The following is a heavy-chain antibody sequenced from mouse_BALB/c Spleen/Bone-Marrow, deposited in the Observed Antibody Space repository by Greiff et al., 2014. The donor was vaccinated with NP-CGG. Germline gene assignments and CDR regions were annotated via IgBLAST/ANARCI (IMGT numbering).Heavy chain of an antibody. CDR1: GYTFTRYW. J-gene: IGHJ2*01. V-gene: IGHV1S81*02. D-gene: IGHD1-2*01. Sequence: LVESGAELVKPGASVKLSCKASGYTFTRYWMEWVKQRPGQGLEWIGEINPSNGRTNYNEKFKSKATLTVDKSSSTAYMQLSSLTSEDSTFYYCAREAYYGPDYWGQGTTLTVSS. CDR2: INPSNGRT. CDR3: AREAYYGPDY.